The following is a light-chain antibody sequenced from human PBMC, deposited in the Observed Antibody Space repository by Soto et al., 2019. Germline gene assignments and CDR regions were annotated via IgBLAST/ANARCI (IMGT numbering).Light chain of an antibody. Sequence: QSALTQPASVSGSPGQSITISCTGTSSDVGGYNYVSWYQHQPGKAPKLMIYDVSSRPSGVSDRFSGSMSGSTASLTVFGLEADDEADYYCSSFTGSSTLMVFVGGTKLTVL. J-gene: IGLJ3*02. CDR2: DVS. V-gene: IGLV2-14*03. CDR3: SSFTGSSTLMV. CDR1: SSDVGGYNY.